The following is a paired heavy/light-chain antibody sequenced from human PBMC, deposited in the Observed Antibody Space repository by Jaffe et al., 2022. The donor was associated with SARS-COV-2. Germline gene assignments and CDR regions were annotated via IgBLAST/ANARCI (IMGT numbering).Heavy chain of an antibody. V-gene: IGHV3-53*01. CDR2: IYSGGST. D-gene: IGHD6-6*01. Sequence: EVQLVESGGGLIQPGGSLRLSCAASGFTVSSNYMSWVRQAPGKGLEWVSVIYSGGSTYYADSVKGRFTISRDNSKNTLYLQMNSLRAEDTAVYYCASRSSSSEGEYYYYYYGMDVWGQGTTVTVSS. CDR1: GFTVSSNY. J-gene: IGHJ6*02. CDR3: ASRSSSSEGEYYYYYYGMDV.
Light chain of an antibody. Sequence: DIVMTQSPLSLPVTPGEPASISCRSSQSLLHSNGYNYLDWYLQKPGQSPQLLIYLGSNRASGVPDRFSGSGSGTDFTLKISRVEAEDVGVYYCMQALQTPPAFGPGTKVDIK. V-gene: IGKV2-28*01. CDR2: LGS. CDR1: QSLLHSNGYNY. J-gene: IGKJ3*01. CDR3: MQALQTPPA.